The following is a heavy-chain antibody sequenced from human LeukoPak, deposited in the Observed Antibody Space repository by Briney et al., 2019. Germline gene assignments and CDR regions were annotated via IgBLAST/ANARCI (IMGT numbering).Heavy chain of an antibody. D-gene: IGHD6-13*01. CDR1: GFTFSTYY. J-gene: IGHJ4*02. Sequence: GGSLRLPCAASGFTFSTYYMNWVRQAPGKGPEWVSSISSSSSYIYYADSVRGRITISRDNAKNSLYLQMNSLRAEDTAVYYCARARSSSWSSPFDYWGQGTLVTVSS. CDR3: ARARSSSWSSPFDY. V-gene: IGHV3-21*01. CDR2: ISSSSSYI.